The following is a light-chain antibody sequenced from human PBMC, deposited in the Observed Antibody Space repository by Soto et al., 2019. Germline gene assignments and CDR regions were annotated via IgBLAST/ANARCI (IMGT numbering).Light chain of an antibody. CDR2: AAS. J-gene: IGKJ5*01. Sequence: IQMTQSPSSLSASVGDRVTITCRASQSISSYLNWYQQKPGKAPKLLIYAASSLQSGVPSRFSGSGSGTDFTLTISSLQPEDFATYYCQQSYSTPQITLGQGTRLEN. CDR3: QQSYSTPQIT. V-gene: IGKV1-39*01. CDR1: QSISSY.